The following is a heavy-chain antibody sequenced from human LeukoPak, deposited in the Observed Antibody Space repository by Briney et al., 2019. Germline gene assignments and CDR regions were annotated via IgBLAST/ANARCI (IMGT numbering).Heavy chain of an antibody. CDR2: IYYSGST. CDR1: GGSISSGGYY. Sequence: SETLSLTCTVSGGSISSGGYYWSWIRQHPGKGLEWIGYIYYSGSTYYNPSLKSRVTISVDTSKNQFSLKLNSVTAADTAVYYCGRPNPDSSGYYGSFDPWGQGILVTVSS. CDR3: GRPNPDSSGYYGSFDP. V-gene: IGHV4-31*03. D-gene: IGHD3-22*01. J-gene: IGHJ5*02.